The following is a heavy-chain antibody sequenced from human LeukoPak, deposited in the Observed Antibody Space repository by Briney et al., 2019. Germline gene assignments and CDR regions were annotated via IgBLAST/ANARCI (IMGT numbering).Heavy chain of an antibody. J-gene: IGHJ4*02. D-gene: IGHD1-14*01. CDR1: GYTLSELS. CDR3: ATAGRTRDLWAFDY. V-gene: IGHV1-24*01. Sequence: ASVKVSCKVSGYTLSELSMHWVRQAPGKGLEWMGGFDPEDGETIYAQKFQGRVTMTEDTSTDTAYMELSSLRFEDTAVYYCATAGRTRDLWAFDYWGQGTLVTVSS. CDR2: FDPEDGET.